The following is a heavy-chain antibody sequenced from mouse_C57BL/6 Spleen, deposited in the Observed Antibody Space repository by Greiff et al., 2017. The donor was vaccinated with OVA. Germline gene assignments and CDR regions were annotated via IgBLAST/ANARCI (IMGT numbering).Heavy chain of an antibody. J-gene: IGHJ2*01. CDR3: ASGAGVDY. D-gene: IGHD3-3*01. CDR2: IYPGDGDT. Sequence: VQLQQSGPELVKPGASVAISCKASGYAFSSSWMNWVKQRPGKGLEWIGRIYPGDGDTNSNGKFKGKATLTADKSSRTAYMQLSSLTSEDSAVYFCASGAGVDYWGQGTTLTVSS. CDR1: GYAFSSSW. V-gene: IGHV1-82*01.